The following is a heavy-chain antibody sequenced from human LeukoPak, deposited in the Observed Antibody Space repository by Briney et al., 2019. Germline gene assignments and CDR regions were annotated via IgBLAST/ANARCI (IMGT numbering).Heavy chain of an antibody. CDR1: GFTFSSYA. CDR3: AKGGDSSGYHQYYFDY. CDR2: ISGSGGST. D-gene: IGHD3-22*01. Sequence: GGPLRLSCAASGFTFSSYAMTWVRQAPGKGLEWVSAISGSGGSTYYADSVRGRFTISRDNSKNTLYLQMNSLRAEDTAVYYCAKGGDSSGYHQYYFDYWGQGTLVTVSS. J-gene: IGHJ4*02. V-gene: IGHV3-23*01.